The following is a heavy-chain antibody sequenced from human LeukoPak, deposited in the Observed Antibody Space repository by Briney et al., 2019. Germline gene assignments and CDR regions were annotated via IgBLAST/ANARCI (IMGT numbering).Heavy chain of an antibody. V-gene: IGHV1-8*02. CDR2: MNPNSGNT. J-gene: IGHJ5*02. CDR3: ARVLGSSGWFSNNWFDP. CDR1: GYTFTSYD. Sequence: ASVKVSCKASGYTFTSYDINWVRQATGQGLEWMGWMNPNSGNTGYAQKFQGRVTMTRNTSISTAYMELSSLRSEDTAVYYCARVLGSSGWFSNNWFDPWGQGTLVTVSS. D-gene: IGHD6-19*01.